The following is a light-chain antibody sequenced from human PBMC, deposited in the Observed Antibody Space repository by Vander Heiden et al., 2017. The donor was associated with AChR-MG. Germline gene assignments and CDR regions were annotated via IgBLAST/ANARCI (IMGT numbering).Light chain of an antibody. J-gene: IGKJ1*01. CDR1: QIISSNY. V-gene: IGKV3-20*01. Sequence: IVLTQSPGPLSLSPGETVTLSCRASQIISSNYLAWYQHRPGQAPTLLIYGAALRATGIPARFSGSGSGTDFTLTISRLESEDFAVYYCHQYGSSPRTFGQGTRVEI. CDR3: HQYGSSPRT. CDR2: GAA.